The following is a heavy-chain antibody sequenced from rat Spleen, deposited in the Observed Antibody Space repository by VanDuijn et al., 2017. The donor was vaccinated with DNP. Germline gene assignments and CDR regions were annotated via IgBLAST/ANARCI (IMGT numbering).Heavy chain of an antibody. J-gene: IGHJ4*01. CDR3: ARLYHYYAMDA. Sequence: EVQLVESGGGLVQPGRSLKLSCAASGFTFSDYYMAWVRQAPTKGLEWVAYISYDGGSTYYGDSVKGRFTISRDNAKSTLYLQMNSLRSEDMATYYCARLYHYYAMDAWGQGTSVTVSS. D-gene: IGHD1-2*01. V-gene: IGHV5-22*01. CDR2: ISYDGGST. CDR1: GFTFSDYY.